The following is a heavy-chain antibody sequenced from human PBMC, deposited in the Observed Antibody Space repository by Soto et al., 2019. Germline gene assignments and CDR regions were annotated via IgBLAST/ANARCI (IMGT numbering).Heavy chain of an antibody. J-gene: IGHJ4*02. CDR3: ARYAGDDYGDYVDY. CDR1: GGSISSYY. Sequence: PSETLSLTCTVSGGSISSYYWSWIRQPPGKGLEWIGYIYYSGSTNYNPSLKSRVTISVDTSKNQFSLKLSSVTAADTAVYYCARYAGDDYGDYVDYWGQGTLVTVSS. CDR2: IYYSGST. D-gene: IGHD4-17*01. V-gene: IGHV4-59*08.